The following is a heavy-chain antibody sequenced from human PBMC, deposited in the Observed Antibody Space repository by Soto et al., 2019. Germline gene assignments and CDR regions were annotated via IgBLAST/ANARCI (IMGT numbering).Heavy chain of an antibody. CDR2: IYYSGST. J-gene: IGHJ5*02. V-gene: IGHV4-61*08. CDR1: GGSVNSGDYY. D-gene: IGHD3-10*01. Sequence: SETLSLTCTVSGGSVNSGDYYWSWIRQPPGKGLEWIGYIYYSGSTNYSPSLKSRVTISVDTSKNQFSLNLSSVTAADTAVYYCARHVVRGIMRLDPWGQGSLVTVPQ. CDR3: ARHVVRGIMRLDP.